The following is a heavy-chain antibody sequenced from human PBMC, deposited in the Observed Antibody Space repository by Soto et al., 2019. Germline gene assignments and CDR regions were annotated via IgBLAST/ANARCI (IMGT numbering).Heavy chain of an antibody. CDR2: IYYSGST. Sequence: NPSETLSLTCTVSGGSISSGGYYWSWIRQHPGKGLEWIGYIYYSGSTYYNPSLKSRVTISVDTSKNQFSLKLSSVTAADTAVYYCARGPPDDTRKYYYYYMDVWGKGTTVTVSS. V-gene: IGHV4-31*03. CDR3: ARGPPDDTRKYYYYYMDV. J-gene: IGHJ6*03. CDR1: GGSISSGGYY.